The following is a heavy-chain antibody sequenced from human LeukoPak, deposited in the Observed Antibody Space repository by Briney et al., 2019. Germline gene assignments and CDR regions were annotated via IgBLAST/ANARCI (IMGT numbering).Heavy chain of an antibody. Sequence: PGGSLRLSCVASGITFSRHGMDWVRQAPGKGLEWAAVIADDGGVKQYADSVKGRFTVSRDNSKSTLYLQMNGLSVEDTAIYYCAREATWGEWYFDHWGQGTPVTVSS. CDR1: GITFSRHG. CDR2: IADDGGVK. J-gene: IGHJ4*02. D-gene: IGHD3-3*01. V-gene: IGHV3-30*03. CDR3: AREATWGEWYFDH.